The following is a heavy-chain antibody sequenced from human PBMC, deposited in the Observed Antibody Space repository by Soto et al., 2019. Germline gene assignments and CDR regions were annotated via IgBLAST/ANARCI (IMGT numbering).Heavy chain of an antibody. Sequence: AAVQVSFQAFGYTVPSYGNSCVRQAPGKVLEGMGWISAYNGNTNYAQKLQGRVTMTTDTSASTAYMELRSLRSDDTAVYYCAMRYCNNGVCSKGKYCMDPWGQGTMVTVSS. CDR1: GYTVPSYG. V-gene: IGHV1-18*01. D-gene: IGHD2-8*01. CDR2: ISAYNGNT. J-gene: IGHJ5*01. CDR3: AMRYCNNGVCSKGKYCMDP.